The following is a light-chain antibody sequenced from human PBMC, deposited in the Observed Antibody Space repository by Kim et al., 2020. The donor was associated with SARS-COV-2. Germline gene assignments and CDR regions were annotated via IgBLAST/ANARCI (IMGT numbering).Light chain of an antibody. J-gene: IGLJ1*01. CDR1: SSNIGSNY. V-gene: IGLV1-47*01. CDR3: GAWDDSLSGYV. CDR2: RNN. Sequence: QSVLTQPPSTSGTPGQRVTISCSGSSSNIGSNYVYWYQQLPGTAPKLLIYRNNQRPSGIPDRFSGSKSGTSASLAISGLRSEAEADYYCGAWDDSLSGYVFETGTKVTVL.